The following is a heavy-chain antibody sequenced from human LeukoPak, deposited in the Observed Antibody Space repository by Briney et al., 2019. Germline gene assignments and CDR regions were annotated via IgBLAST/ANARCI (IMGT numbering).Heavy chain of an antibody. V-gene: IGHV4-38-2*02. Sequence: SETLSLTCTVSGYSISSGYYWGWIRQPPGKGLEWIGSIYHSGSTYYNPSLKSRVTISVDTSKNQFSLKLSSVTAADTVVYYCARMNWGSYRCFDYWGQGTLVTVSS. CDR1: GYSISSGYY. CDR2: IYHSGST. CDR3: ARMNWGSYRCFDY. J-gene: IGHJ4*02. D-gene: IGHD3-16*02.